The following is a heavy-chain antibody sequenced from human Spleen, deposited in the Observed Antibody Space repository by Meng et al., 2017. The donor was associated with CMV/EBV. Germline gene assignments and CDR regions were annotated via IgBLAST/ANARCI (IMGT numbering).Heavy chain of an antibody. CDR2: VIPILNIA. CDR3: ARDNDWGPDY. J-gene: IGHJ4*02. Sequence: SVKVSCKASGGTFNTYATSWVRQAPGQGLEWMGGVIPILNIADYAQKFQGRVTITADKSTGTAYMEVSSLRSEDTAVYYCARDNDWGPDYWGQGTLVTVSS. D-gene: IGHD3-9*01. V-gene: IGHV1-69*10. CDR1: GGTFNTYA.